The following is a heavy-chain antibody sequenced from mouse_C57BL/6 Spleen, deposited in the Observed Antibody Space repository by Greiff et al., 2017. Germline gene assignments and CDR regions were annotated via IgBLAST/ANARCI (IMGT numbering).Heavy chain of an antibody. CDR2: IDPSDSYT. V-gene: IGHV1-50*01. CDR3: ARFFYGSSPPIYFDV. Sequence: QVQLQQPGAELVKPGASVKLSCKASGYTFTSYWMQWVKQRPGQGLEWIGEIDPSDSYTNYNQKFKGKATLTVDTSSSTAYMQLSSLTSEDSAVYYCARFFYGSSPPIYFDVWGTGTTVTVSS. J-gene: IGHJ1*03. D-gene: IGHD1-1*01. CDR1: GYTFTSYW.